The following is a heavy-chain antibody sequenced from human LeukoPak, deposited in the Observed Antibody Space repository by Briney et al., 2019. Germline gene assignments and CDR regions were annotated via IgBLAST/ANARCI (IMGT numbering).Heavy chain of an antibody. V-gene: IGHV3-48*03. CDR1: GFTFSSYE. CDR2: ISSSGSTI. Sequence: GGSLRLSCAASGFTFSSYEMNWVRQAPGKGLEWVSYISSSGSTIYYADSVKGRFTISRDNAKNSLYLQMNSLRAEDTAVYYCARFYDSSGYYIDYWGQGTLVTVSS. CDR3: ARFYDSSGYYIDY. J-gene: IGHJ4*02. D-gene: IGHD3-22*01.